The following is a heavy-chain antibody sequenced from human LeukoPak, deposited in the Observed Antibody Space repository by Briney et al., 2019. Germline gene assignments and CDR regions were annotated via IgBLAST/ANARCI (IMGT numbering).Heavy chain of an antibody. CDR1: GGSIRSSSNY. V-gene: IGHV4-39*01. D-gene: IGHD3-22*01. CDR3: AKLDSSGFLDY. J-gene: IGHJ4*02. Sequence: SETLSLTCTVSGGSIRSSSNYWGWIRQPPGKGLDWIGNTYYTGSTYYNPPLKSRVTISVDTSKNQFSLKLSSVTAADTAVYYCAKLDSSGFLDYWGQGTLVTVSS. CDR2: TYYTGST.